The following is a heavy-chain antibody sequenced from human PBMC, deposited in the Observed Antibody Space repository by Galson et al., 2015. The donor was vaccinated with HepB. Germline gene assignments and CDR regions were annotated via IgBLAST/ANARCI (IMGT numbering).Heavy chain of an antibody. J-gene: IGHJ4*02. D-gene: IGHD6-19*01. CDR1: GYTFTSYY. CDR3: ASEIAVAGIIDY. Sequence: SVKVSCKASGYTFTSYYMHWVRQAPGQGLEWMGIINPSGGSTSYAQKFQGRVTMTRDTSTSTVYTELSSLRSEDTAVYYCASEIAVAGIIDYWGQGTLVTVSS. V-gene: IGHV1-46*01. CDR2: INPSGGST.